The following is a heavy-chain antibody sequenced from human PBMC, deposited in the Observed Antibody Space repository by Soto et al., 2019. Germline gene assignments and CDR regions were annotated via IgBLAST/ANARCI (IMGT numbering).Heavy chain of an antibody. J-gene: IGHJ4*02. V-gene: IGHV3-30-3*01. CDR3: ARGGKYYYDSSGYLALYD. D-gene: IGHD3-22*01. CDR2: ISYDGSNK. CDR1: GFTFSSYA. Sequence: SLRLSCAASGFTFSSYAMHWVRQAPGKGLEWVAVISYDGSNKYYADSVKGRFTISRDNSKNTLYLQMNSLRAEDTAVYYCARGGKYYYDSSGYLALYDWGQGTLVPVSS.